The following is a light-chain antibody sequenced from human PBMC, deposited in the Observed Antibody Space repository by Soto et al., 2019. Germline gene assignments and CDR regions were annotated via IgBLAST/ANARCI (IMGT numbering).Light chain of an antibody. V-gene: IGKV3-20*01. CDR1: QNVTSSY. J-gene: IGKJ5*01. CDR2: GAS. CDR3: QRIN. Sequence: EIVVTQSPDTLSFSPGEIATLSCRASQNVTSSYLAWHQKKPGQAPRLLIYGASRRATGVPDRFSGTGSGTDFTLTISRLEPEDFAVYYCQRINFGQGTRLEIK.